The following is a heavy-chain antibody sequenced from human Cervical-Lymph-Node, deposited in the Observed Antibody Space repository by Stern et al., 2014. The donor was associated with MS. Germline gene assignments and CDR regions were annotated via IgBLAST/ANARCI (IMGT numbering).Heavy chain of an antibody. CDR3: ARGKTGEPNFDY. Sequence: QVQLVQSGAEVKKPGSSVKVSCKASGGTFSTYVISWVRQAPGQGLEWMGGLIPIFGAANYTQEFQGRVTLIAAESTSTAYLELSSLRAEDTAVYYCARGKTGEPNFDYWGQGTLVTVSS. CDR2: LIPIFGAA. CDR1: GGTFSTYV. D-gene: IGHD7-27*01. J-gene: IGHJ4*02. V-gene: IGHV1-69*01.